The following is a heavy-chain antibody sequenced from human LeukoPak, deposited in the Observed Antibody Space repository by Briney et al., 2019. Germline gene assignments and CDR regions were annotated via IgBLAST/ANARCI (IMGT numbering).Heavy chain of an antibody. D-gene: IGHD3-10*01. V-gene: IGHV5-51*01. Sequence: KTGESLKISCKGSGYSITSYLIGCVRQMPGKGLEGMGIIYTGDSVTRYSPSFQGQVTISADKSISTAYLQWSSLKASDTAMYYCARHAHSGAYYYGSGSSRGGGMDVWGKGTTVTVSS. CDR3: ARHAHSGAYYYGSGSSRGGGMDV. J-gene: IGHJ6*04. CDR2: IYTGDSVT. CDR1: GYSITSYL.